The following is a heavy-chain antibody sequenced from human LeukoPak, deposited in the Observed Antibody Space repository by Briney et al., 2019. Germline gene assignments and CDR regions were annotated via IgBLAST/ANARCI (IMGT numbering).Heavy chain of an antibody. D-gene: IGHD5-24*01. Sequence: SETLSLTCTVSGYSISSGYYWGWIRQPPGKGLEWIGSIYHSGSTYYNPSLKSRVTISVDTSKNQFSLKLSSVTAADTAVYYCAGYVEMATITNWFDPWGQGTLVTVSP. V-gene: IGHV4-38-2*02. CDR2: IYHSGST. CDR1: GYSISSGYY. J-gene: IGHJ5*02. CDR3: AGYVEMATITNWFDP.